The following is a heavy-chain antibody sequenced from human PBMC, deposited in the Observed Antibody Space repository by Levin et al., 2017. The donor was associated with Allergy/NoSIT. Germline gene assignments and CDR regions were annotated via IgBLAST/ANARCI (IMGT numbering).Heavy chain of an antibody. CDR3: ASWAMYHYDRSAFDYFYYAMDV. Sequence: PSETLSLTCAASGILFSSYDMNWVRQAPGKGLEWVSSISAGGNYIYYADSAKGRFTISRDNAKNSLFLQMNSLRAEDTAVYYCASWAMYHYDRSAFDYFYYAMDVWGQGTTVTVSS. J-gene: IGHJ6*02. D-gene: IGHD3-22*01. CDR1: GILFSSYD. CDR2: ISAGGNYI. V-gene: IGHV3-21*01.